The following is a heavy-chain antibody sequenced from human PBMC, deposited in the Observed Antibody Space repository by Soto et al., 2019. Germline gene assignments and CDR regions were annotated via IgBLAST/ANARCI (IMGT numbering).Heavy chain of an antibody. CDR2: IYSGGST. V-gene: IGHV3-66*01. J-gene: IGHJ3*02. D-gene: IGHD3-22*01. CDR3: ARDYYDSSGHLMAFDI. CDR1: GFTFSSYA. Sequence: GGSLRLSCAASGFTFSSYAMRWVRQAPGKGLEWVSTIYSGGSTYYADSVRGRFTISRDNSKNTLYLQMNSLRAEDTAMYFCARDYYDSSGHLMAFDIWRQGTMDTVSS.